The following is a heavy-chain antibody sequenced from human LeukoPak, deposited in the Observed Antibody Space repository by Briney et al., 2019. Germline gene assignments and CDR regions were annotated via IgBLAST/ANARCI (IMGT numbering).Heavy chain of an antibody. CDR2: ISSSSSYI. V-gene: IGHV3-21*01. CDR3: ARDLPRITIFGVVIRSGMDV. CDR1: GFTFSSYS. J-gene: IGHJ6*02. D-gene: IGHD3-3*01. Sequence: GGSPRLSCAASGFTFSSYSMNWVRQAPGKGLEWVSSISSSSSYIYYADSVKGRFTISRDNAKNSLYLQMNSLRAEDTAVYYCARDLPRITIFGVVIRSGMDVWGQGTTVTVSS.